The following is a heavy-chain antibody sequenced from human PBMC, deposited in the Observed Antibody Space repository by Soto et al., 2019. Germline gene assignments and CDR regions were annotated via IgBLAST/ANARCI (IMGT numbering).Heavy chain of an antibody. V-gene: IGHV3-23*01. Sequence: LRLSCAASGFTFSFYWMSWVRQAPGKGLEWVSAISASGTKTYYVASVKGRFTISRDNSKNTLYLQMSGLRAEDTALYYCAKDRGMGGYYYGMDVWGQGTTVTVSS. CDR1: GFTFSFYW. J-gene: IGHJ6*02. CDR3: AKDRGMGGYYYGMDV. CDR2: ISASGTKT. D-gene: IGHD3-10*01.